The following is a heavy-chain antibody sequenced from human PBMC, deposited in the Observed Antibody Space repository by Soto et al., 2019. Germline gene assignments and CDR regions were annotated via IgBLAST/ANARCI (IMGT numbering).Heavy chain of an antibody. J-gene: IGHJ6*02. CDR3: TRATYSSSRTKYYYYGMDV. V-gene: IGHV3-73*01. CDR1: GFTFSGSA. CDR2: IRSKANSYAT. Sequence: GGSLRLSCAASGFTFSGSAMHWVRQASGKGLEWVGRIRSKANSYATAYAASVKGRFTISRDDSKNTAYLQMNSLKTEDTAVYYCTRATYSSSRTKYYYYGMDVWGQGTTVTVSS. D-gene: IGHD6-6*01.